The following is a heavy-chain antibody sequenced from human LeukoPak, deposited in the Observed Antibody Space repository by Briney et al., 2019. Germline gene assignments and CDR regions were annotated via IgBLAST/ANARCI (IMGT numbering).Heavy chain of an antibody. CDR3: ARDPYSGSPYYFDY. CDR1: GYTFTSYG. V-gene: IGHV1-18*01. J-gene: IGHJ4*02. D-gene: IGHD1-26*01. Sequence: ASVKVSCKASGYTFTSYGISWVRQAPGQGLEWMGWISVYNGNTNYAQKLQGRVTMTTDTSTSTVYMELRSLRSDDTAVYYCARDPYSGSPYYFDYWGQGTLVTVSS. CDR2: ISVYNGNT.